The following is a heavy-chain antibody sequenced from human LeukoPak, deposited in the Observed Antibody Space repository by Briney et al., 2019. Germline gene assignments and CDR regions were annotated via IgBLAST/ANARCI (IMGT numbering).Heavy chain of an antibody. V-gene: IGHV4-61*01. CDR2: IYYSGST. CDR1: GGSISSGNYY. Sequence: PSETLSLTCTVSGGSISSGNYYWSWIRQPPGKGLEWIGYIYYSGSTNYNPSLKSRVTISVDTSKNQFSLKLSSVTAADTAVYYCARERTDYYGMDVWGQGTTVTVSS. J-gene: IGHJ6*02. CDR3: ARERTDYYGMDV.